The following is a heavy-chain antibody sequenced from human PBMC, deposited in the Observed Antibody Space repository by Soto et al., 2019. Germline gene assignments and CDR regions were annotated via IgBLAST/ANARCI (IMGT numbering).Heavy chain of an antibody. J-gene: IGHJ4*02. CDR1: GGSISSGGYY. CDR3: ARVDTSMGATCVSY. Sequence: QVQLQESGPGLVKPSQTLSLTCTVSGGSISSGGYYWSWIRQHPGKGLEWIGYIYYSGSTYYNPSLHSRVTIAVDTSKNQFSLKLSSVTAADTAVYYCARVDTSMGATCVSYWGQGTLVTVSS. D-gene: IGHD1-26*01. CDR2: IYYSGST. V-gene: IGHV4-31*03.